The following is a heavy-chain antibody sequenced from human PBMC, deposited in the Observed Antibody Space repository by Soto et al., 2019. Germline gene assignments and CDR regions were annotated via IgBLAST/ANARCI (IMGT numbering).Heavy chain of an antibody. Sequence: SETLSLTCAVYGGSFSGYYWSWIRQPPGKGLEWIGEINHSGSTNYNPSLKSRVTISVDTSKNQFSLKLSSVTAADTTVYYYAKGFGYYDSLTVQGFDPWGQGTLVTVSS. V-gene: IGHV4-34*01. J-gene: IGHJ5*02. D-gene: IGHD3-22*01. CDR3: AKGFGYYDSLTVQGFDP. CDR2: INHSGST. CDR1: GGSFSGYY.